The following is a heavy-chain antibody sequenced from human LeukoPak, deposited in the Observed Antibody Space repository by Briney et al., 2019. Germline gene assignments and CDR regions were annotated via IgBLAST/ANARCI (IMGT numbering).Heavy chain of an antibody. D-gene: IGHD2-2*01. V-gene: IGHV4-59*01. CDR2: IYYSGST. CDR1: GGSISSYY. J-gene: IGHJ5*02. Sequence: SETLSLTCSGSGGSISSYYWSWIRQPPGKGLEGIGYIYYSGSTNYNPSLKSRVTISVDTSKNQFSLKLSSVPAADTAVYYCARDGGYCSSTSCLNWFDPWGQGTLVTVSS. CDR3: ARDGGYCSSTSCLNWFDP.